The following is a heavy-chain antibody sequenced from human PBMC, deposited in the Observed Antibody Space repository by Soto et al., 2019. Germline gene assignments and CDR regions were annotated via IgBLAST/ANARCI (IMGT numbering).Heavy chain of an antibody. D-gene: IGHD6-13*01. CDR2: ISGSGGST. V-gene: IGHV3-23*01. CDR3: AKDRVPYSSSWYDSWFDP. CDR1: GFTFSSYA. J-gene: IGHJ5*02. Sequence: GGSLRLSCAASGFTFSSYAMSWVRQAPGKGLEWVSAISGSGGSTYYADSVKGRFTISRDNSKNTLYLQMNSLRAEDTAVYYCAKDRVPYSSSWYDSWFDPWGQGTLVTVSS.